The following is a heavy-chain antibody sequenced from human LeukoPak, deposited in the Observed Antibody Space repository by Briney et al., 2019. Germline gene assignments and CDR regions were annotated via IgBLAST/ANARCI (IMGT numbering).Heavy chain of an antibody. J-gene: IGHJ3*02. V-gene: IGHV3-23*01. CDR2: ISGSGGST. CDR1: GFTFSSYA. D-gene: IGHD6-19*01. CDR3: ARDQSSGPLGYAFDI. Sequence: GGSLRLSCAASGFTFSSYAMSWVRQAPGKGLEWVSAISGSGGSTAYADSVKGRFTISRDNSKNTLYVQMNSLRAEDTAVYYCARDQSSGPLGYAFDIWGQGTMVTVSS.